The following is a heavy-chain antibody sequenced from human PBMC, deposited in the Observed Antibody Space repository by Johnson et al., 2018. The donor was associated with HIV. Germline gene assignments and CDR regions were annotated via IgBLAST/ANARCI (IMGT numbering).Heavy chain of an antibody. D-gene: IGHD3-3*01. CDR3: ASLINYNFWSGYSVSDAFDI. CDR1: EFTFGSFT. CDR2: ISYDASNK. V-gene: IGHV3-30-3*01. J-gene: IGHJ3*02. Sequence: VQLVESGGGLVQPGGSLKLSCVASEFTFGSFTMHWVRQAPGKGLEWVAVISYDASNKYYADSLKGRFTISRDNSKNTLYLQMNNLRAEDTAVYYCASLINYNFWSGYSVSDAFDIWGQGTMVTVSS.